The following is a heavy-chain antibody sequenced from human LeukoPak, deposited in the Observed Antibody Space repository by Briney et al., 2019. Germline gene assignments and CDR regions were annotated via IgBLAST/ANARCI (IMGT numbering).Heavy chain of an antibody. CDR1: GFTFSDYY. CDR3: ARGSMVRGVTFDY. D-gene: IGHD3-10*01. J-gene: IGHJ4*02. V-gene: IGHV3-11*06. CDR2: ISSSSSYT. Sequence: PGGSLRLSCAASGFTFSDYYMSWIRQAPGKGLEWVSYISSSSSYTNYADSVEGRFTISRDNAKNSLYLQMNSLRAEDTAVYYCARGSMVRGVTFDYWGQGTLVTVSS.